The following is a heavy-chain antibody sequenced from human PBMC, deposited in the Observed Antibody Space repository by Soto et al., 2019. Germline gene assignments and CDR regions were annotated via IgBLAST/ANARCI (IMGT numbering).Heavy chain of an antibody. CDR1: GGSISSGDYY. Sequence: SETLALTCTVSGGSISSGDYYWSWIRQPPGKGLEWIGYIYYSGSTYYNPSLKSRVTISVDTSKNQFSLKLSSVTAADTAAYYCASSTTVTNGFDYWGQGTLVTVSS. CDR3: ASSTTVTNGFDY. J-gene: IGHJ4*02. CDR2: IYYSGST. D-gene: IGHD4-17*01. V-gene: IGHV4-30-4*01.